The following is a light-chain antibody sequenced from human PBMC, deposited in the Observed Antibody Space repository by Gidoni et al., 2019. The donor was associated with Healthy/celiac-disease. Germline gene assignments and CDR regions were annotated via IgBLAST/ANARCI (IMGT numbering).Light chain of an antibody. CDR2: AAS. J-gene: IGKJ1*01. Sequence: DIQMTQSPSSLSASVGDRVTITCRASQSISSYLNWYQQKPGKVPKLLIYAASTLQSEVPSTFSGSGAGTDFTLTISSLQPEDFATYYCQQSYSTPLTCGQGTKVEIK. CDR1: QSISSY. V-gene: IGKV1-39*01. CDR3: QQSYSTPLT.